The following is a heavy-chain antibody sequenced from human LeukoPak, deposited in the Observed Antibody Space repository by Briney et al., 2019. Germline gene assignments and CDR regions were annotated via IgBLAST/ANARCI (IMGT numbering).Heavy chain of an antibody. Sequence: PSETLSLTCTVSGGSISSSSYYWGWIRQPPGKGLEWIGSIYYSGSTYYNPSLKSRVTISVDTSKNQFSLKLSSVTAADTAVYYCARDPIAVAGSYDYWGQGTLVTVSS. CDR1: GGSISSSSYY. D-gene: IGHD6-19*01. J-gene: IGHJ4*02. V-gene: IGHV4-39*07. CDR2: IYYSGST. CDR3: ARDPIAVAGSYDY.